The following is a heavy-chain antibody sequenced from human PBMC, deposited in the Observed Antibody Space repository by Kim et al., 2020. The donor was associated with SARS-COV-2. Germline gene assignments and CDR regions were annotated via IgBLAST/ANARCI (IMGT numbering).Heavy chain of an antibody. V-gene: IGHV4-34*01. CDR2: VNHSGST. Sequence: SETLSLTCAVYGGSFSGYYWSWIRQPPGKGMEWIGEVNHSGSTNYNPSLKSRVTISVDTSKNQFSLKLSSVTAADTAVYYCARGLVEGSTLPYYDYVWGSYRTNRFDPWGQGTLVTVSS. D-gene: IGHD3-16*02. J-gene: IGHJ5*02. CDR3: ARGLVEGSTLPYYDYVWGSYRTNRFDP. CDR1: GGSFSGYY.